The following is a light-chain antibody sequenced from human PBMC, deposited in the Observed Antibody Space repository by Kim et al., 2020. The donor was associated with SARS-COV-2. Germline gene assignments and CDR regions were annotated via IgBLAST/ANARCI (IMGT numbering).Light chain of an antibody. CDR2: KDS. Sequence: PGQTARITCSGDALQKQYAYWYQQKPGQAPVLVIYKDSERPSGIPERFSGSSSGTTVTLTISGVQAEDEADYYCQSADSSGTYAVFGGGTQLTVL. J-gene: IGLJ7*01. CDR3: QSADSSGTYAV. V-gene: IGLV3-25*03. CDR1: ALQKQY.